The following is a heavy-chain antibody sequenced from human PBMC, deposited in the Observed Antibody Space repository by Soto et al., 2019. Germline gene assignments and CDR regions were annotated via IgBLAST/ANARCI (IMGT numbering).Heavy chain of an antibody. CDR1: GGSFSGYY. J-gene: IGHJ3*01. Sequence: SETLSLTCAVYGGSFSGYYWGWFRQPPGKGLEGIGEVKHSGNINYNPSLKTRLTVSVDTSKNQSSLKLSSMTAADTAMYYCARGSHFDFSSGYADSFDVWGQGTMVTVSS. V-gene: IGHV4-34*01. CDR2: VKHSGNI. D-gene: IGHD3-3*01. CDR3: ARGSHFDFSSGYADSFDV.